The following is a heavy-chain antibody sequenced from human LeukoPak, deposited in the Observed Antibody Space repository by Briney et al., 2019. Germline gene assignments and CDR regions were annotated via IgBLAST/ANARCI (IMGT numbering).Heavy chain of an antibody. J-gene: IGHJ4*02. CDR3: ARNYYGSGSFYVHN. Sequence: PSQTLSLTCAVSGGSLSNGGYSWSRIRQPPGKGLEWIGLIYHSGTTHYNPSLKSRLTFSLDKSKNQFSLKLTSVTAADTALYYCARNYYGSGSFYVHNWGQGTLVTVSS. CDR1: GGSLSNGGYS. D-gene: IGHD3-10*01. V-gene: IGHV4-30-2*01. CDR2: IYHSGTT.